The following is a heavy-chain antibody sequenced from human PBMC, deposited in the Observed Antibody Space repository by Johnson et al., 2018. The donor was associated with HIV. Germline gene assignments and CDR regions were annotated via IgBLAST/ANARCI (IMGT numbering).Heavy chain of an antibody. CDR2: IKQDGSEK. D-gene: IGHD3-10*01. Sequence: VQLVESGGGLIQPGGSLRLSCAASGFTVSSNYMSWVRQAPGKGLEWVANIKQDGSEKYYVDSVKGRFTISRDNAKNSLYLQIDSLRAEDTAMYYCATDVSWELKSAFDSWGQGTMVTVSS. J-gene: IGHJ3*01. CDR1: GFTVSSNY. V-gene: IGHV3-7*05. CDR3: ATDVSWELKSAFDS.